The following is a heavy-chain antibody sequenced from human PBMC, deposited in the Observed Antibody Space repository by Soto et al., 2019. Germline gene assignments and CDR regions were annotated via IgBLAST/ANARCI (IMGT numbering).Heavy chain of an antibody. D-gene: IGHD2-15*01. Sequence: SGPTLVNPTQTLTLTCTFSGFSLSTSGVGVGWIRQPPGKALEWLALIYWDDDKRYSPSLKSRLTITKDTSKNQVVLTMTNMDPVDTATYTRETHPSPNIVVVPPPPSYYYYYMDVWGKGTTVTVSS. J-gene: IGHJ6*03. CDR2: IYWDDDK. CDR1: GFSLSTSGVG. CDR3: ETHPSPNIVVVPPPPSYYYYYMDV. V-gene: IGHV2-5*02.